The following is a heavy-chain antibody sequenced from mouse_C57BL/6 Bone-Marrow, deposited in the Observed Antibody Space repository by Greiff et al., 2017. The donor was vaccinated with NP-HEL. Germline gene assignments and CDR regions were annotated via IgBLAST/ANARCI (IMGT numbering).Heavy chain of an antibody. Sequence: QVQLQQSGAELMKPGASVKLSCKATGYTFTGYWIEWVKQRPGHGLEWIGEILPGRGSTNYNEKFKGKATFTADTSSNPAYMQLSSLTTEDSAIYYCSSRTAQAPFYFDYWGQGTTLTVSS. CDR2: ILPGRGST. J-gene: IGHJ2*01. CDR3: SSRTAQAPFYFDY. V-gene: IGHV1-9*01. D-gene: IGHD3-2*02. CDR1: GYTFTGYW.